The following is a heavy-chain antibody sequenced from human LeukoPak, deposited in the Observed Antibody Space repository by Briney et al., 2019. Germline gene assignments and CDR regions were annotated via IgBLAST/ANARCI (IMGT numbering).Heavy chain of an antibody. CDR3: VKMGFGGYGGNFDC. D-gene: IGHD5-12*01. J-gene: IGHJ4*02. V-gene: IGHV3-64D*09. Sequence: PGGSLRLSCSASGFTFSSYAMYWVRQAPGKGLEYISAISSNGGSSYYADSVKGRFTISRDNSKNTVYLQMSSLRAEDTALYYCVKMGFGGYGGNFDCWGQGTLVTVSS. CDR2: ISSNGGSS. CDR1: GFTFSSYA.